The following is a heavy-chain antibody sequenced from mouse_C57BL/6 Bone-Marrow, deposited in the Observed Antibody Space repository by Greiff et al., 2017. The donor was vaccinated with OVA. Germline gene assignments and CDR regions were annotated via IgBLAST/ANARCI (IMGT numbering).Heavy chain of an antibody. CDR1: GFNIKDYY. Sequence: VQLQQSGAELVRPGASVKLSCTASGFNIKDYYMHWVKQRPEQGLEWIGRIDPEDGDTEYAPKFQGKATMTADTSSNTAYLQLSSLTSEDTAVYYCTNIYYYGSSPAYWAKGLWSLSLQ. J-gene: IGHJ3*01. CDR3: TNIYYYGSSPAY. V-gene: IGHV14-1*01. CDR2: IDPEDGDT. D-gene: IGHD1-1*01.